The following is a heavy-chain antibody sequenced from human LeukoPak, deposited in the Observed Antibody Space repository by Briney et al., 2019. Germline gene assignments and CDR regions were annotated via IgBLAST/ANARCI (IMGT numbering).Heavy chain of an antibody. CDR3: ALRVGRDGYKG. Sequence: GESLRISCKGSGYSFTNYWIGWVRQLPGKGPEWMGIVYPVDSDTRYSPSFQGQVTISADKSISTAYLQWTSLKASDTGMYYCALRVGRDGYKGWGQGTMVTVSS. CDR2: VYPVDSDT. D-gene: IGHD5-24*01. V-gene: IGHV5-51*01. J-gene: IGHJ3*01. CDR1: GYSFTNYW.